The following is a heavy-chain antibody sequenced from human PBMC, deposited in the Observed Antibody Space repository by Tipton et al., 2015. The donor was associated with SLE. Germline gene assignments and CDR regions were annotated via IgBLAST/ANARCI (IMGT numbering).Heavy chain of an antibody. CDR1: GESISSYY. V-gene: IGHV4-4*09. D-gene: IGHD5-18*01. CDR3: ARVPKIGYTYGYFDY. CDR2: IYTTGTT. J-gene: IGHJ4*02. Sequence: GLVKPSETLSLNCGVSGESISSYYWSWIRQPPGKGLEYIGYIYTTGTTNYNPSLKSRATISVDTSKNQFSLKMSSVTAADTAVYYCARVPKIGYTYGYFDYWGQGTLVTVSS.